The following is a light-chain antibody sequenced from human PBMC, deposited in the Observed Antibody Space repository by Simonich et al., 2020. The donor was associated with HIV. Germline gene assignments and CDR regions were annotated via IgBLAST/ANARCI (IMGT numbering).Light chain of an antibody. CDR2: QAS. J-gene: IGKJ2*01. Sequence: DIQMTQSPSTLSASVGDRVPITCRASQSISSWLAWYQQKPGKAPKLLIYQASSLESWVPSRFSGRGSGTEFTLTISSLQPDDFATYYCQQYNSYPYTFGQGTKLEIK. V-gene: IGKV1-5*03. CDR1: QSISSW. CDR3: QQYNSYPYT.